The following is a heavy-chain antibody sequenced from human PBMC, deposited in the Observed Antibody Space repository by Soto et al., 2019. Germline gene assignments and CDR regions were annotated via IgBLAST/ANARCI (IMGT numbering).Heavy chain of an antibody. Sequence: QVQLVQSGAEVKKPGASVKVSCKASGYTFTGYYMHWVRQAPGQGREWMGWINPNSGGTNYAQKFQGRVTMTRDTSIITAYMELIRLRSDDPAVYYCERAPGTLHSFDIWGQGTMVTVSS. D-gene: IGHD1-1*01. CDR2: INPNSGGT. V-gene: IGHV1-2*02. CDR3: ERAPGTLHSFDI. J-gene: IGHJ3*02. CDR1: GYTFTGYY.